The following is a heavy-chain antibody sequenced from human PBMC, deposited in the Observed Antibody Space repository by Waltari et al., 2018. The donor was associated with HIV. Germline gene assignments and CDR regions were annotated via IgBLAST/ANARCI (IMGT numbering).Heavy chain of an antibody. CDR1: GFSFETTA. V-gene: IGHV3-30*18. J-gene: IGHJ4*02. CDR3: AKEEDFTIFGVHYYPFDY. CDR2: LAYDGSRE. D-gene: IGHD3-3*01. Sequence: QVQLVASGGGVAQPGRSLRLSCAASGFSFETTAMHWVRQAPGKGLEWVALLAYDGSREQYADSVMGRFTMSRDTSKNTLYLELGSLRGDDTAVYYCAKEEDFTIFGVHYYPFDYWGQGTLVTVSS.